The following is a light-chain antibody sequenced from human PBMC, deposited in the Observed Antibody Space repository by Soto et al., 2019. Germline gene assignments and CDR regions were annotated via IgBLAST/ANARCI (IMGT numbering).Light chain of an antibody. Sequence: EIVLTPSPATLSLSPVERATLSCRASQSVSSYLAWYQQRPGLAPRLLIYGASTRTAGIPDRFTGSGSGTDFTLTISRLEPEDSAVYYCQQYNSWPPLTFGGGTKVDIK. CDR3: QQYNSWPPLT. V-gene: IGKV3-11*01. CDR2: GAS. CDR1: QSVSSY. J-gene: IGKJ4*01.